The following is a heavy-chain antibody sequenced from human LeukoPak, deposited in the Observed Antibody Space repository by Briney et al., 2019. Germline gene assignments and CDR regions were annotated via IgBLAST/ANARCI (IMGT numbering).Heavy chain of an antibody. J-gene: IGHJ6*02. CDR2: IYNGGST. V-gene: IGHV3-53*01. D-gene: IGHD3-3*01. CDR1: GITVSSIF. CDR3: AKGQLRFLEWLSMDV. Sequence: GGSLRLSCAASGITVSSIFMTWVRQAPGKGLEWVAVIYNGGSTFYADSVKGRFTISRDNSKNTLYLQMNSLRAEDTAVYYCAKGQLRFLEWLSMDVWGQGTTVTVSS.